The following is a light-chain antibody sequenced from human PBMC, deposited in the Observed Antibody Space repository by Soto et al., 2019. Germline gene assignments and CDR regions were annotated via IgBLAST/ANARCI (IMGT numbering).Light chain of an antibody. CDR3: QSYDSSLSGSRV. V-gene: IGLV1-40*01. Sequence: QSVLTQPPSVSGAPGQRVTISCTGSSSNIGAGYDVHWYQQLPGTAPKLLIYHNSNRPSGVPDRCSGSKSGTSASLAITGLQAEDEADYYCQSYDSSLSGSRVFGTGTKVTVL. CDR2: HNS. J-gene: IGLJ1*01. CDR1: SSNIGAGYD.